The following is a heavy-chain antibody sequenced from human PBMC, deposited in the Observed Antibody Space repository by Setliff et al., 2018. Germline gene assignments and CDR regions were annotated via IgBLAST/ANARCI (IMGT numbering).Heavy chain of an antibody. V-gene: IGHV4-39*07. CDR1: GGSTSSSSYY. CDR2: IYYSGST. CDR3: ARGYCNSVGCFFAGWSDP. D-gene: IGHD2-2*01. Sequence: SETLSLTCTVSGGSTSSSSYYWGWIRQPPGKGLEWIGTIYYSGSTNYSPSLKSRVTISVDTSKNQFSLKLSSVTAADTAVYYCARGYCNSVGCFFAGWSDPWGQGTLVTVSS. J-gene: IGHJ5*02.